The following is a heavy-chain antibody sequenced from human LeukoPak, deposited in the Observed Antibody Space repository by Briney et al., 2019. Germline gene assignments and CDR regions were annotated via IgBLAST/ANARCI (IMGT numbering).Heavy chain of an antibody. CDR1: GFTFSSYP. CDR3: ARGNDDYNDHG. J-gene: IGHJ4*02. CDR2: ISYDGGQK. D-gene: IGHD5-24*01. V-gene: IGHV3-30-3*01. Sequence: GGSLRLSCAASGFTFSSYPMHWVRQTPGKGLEWVAVISYDGGQKYYADSLKGRFTISRDNSKNTLYLQMNGLRAEDTGVYYCARGNDDYNDHGWGQGTLVTVSS.